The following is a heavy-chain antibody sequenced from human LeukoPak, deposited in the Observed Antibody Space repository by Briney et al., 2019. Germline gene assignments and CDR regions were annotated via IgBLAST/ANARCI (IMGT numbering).Heavy chain of an antibody. Sequence: GGSLRLSCAASGFTVSSNYMSWVRQAPGKGLEWVSVIYSGGSTYYADSVKGRFTISRDNSKNTLYLQMNSLRAEDTAVYYCTTAGYSSGWYVYGVGMDVWGQGTTVTVSS. CDR1: GFTVSSNY. CDR3: TTAGYSSGWYVYGVGMDV. V-gene: IGHV3-66*01. CDR2: IYSGGST. J-gene: IGHJ6*02. D-gene: IGHD6-19*01.